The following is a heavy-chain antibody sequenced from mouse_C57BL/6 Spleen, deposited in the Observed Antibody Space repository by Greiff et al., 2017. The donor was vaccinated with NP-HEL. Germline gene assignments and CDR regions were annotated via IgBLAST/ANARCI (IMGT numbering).Heavy chain of an antibody. Sequence: EVQLQQSGPELVKPGASVKISCKASGYTFTDYYMNWVKQSHGKSLEWIGDINPNNGGTSYNQKFKGKATLTVDKSSSTAYMELRSLTSEDSAVYYCARPGSHYYGSSYIYAMDYWGQGTSVTVSS. J-gene: IGHJ4*01. V-gene: IGHV1-26*01. CDR2: INPNNGGT. D-gene: IGHD1-1*01. CDR3: ARPGSHYYGSSYIYAMDY. CDR1: GYTFTDYY.